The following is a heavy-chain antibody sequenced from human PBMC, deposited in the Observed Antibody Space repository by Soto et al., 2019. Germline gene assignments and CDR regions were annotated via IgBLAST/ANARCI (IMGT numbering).Heavy chain of an antibody. CDR2: VNYSGST. CDR3: ARDTTPSL. CDR1: GASISSYY. J-gene: IGHJ4*02. V-gene: IGHV4-59*01. Sequence: TLSLTCTVSGASISSYYWSWIRQPPGKGLEWIGYVNYSGSTNHNPSLKSQVTISEDTSKNQFSLKLSSVTAADTAMYYCARDTTPSLWGQGTLVTVSS. D-gene: IGHD1-1*01.